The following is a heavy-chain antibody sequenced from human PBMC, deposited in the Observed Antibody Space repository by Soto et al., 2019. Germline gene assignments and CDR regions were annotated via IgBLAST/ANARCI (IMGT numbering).Heavy chain of an antibody. CDR2: IIPILGIA. CDR1: GGTFSSYT. CDR3: ASRYDSSDY. Sequence: QVQLVQSGAEVKKPGSSVKVSCKASGGTFSSYTISWVRQAPGQGLEWMGRIIPILGIANYAQKFQGRVTSTADKATSTAYMELSSLRSEGTAVYYCASRYDSSDYWGQGTLVTVSS. D-gene: IGHD3-22*01. J-gene: IGHJ4*02. V-gene: IGHV1-69*02.